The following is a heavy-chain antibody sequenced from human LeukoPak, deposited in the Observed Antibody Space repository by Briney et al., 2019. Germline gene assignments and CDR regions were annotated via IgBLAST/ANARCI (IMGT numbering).Heavy chain of an antibody. Sequence: GASVKVSCKASGYTFTSYGISWVRQAPGQGLEWMGWISAYNGNTNYAQKLQGRVTMTTDISTSTAYMELRSLRSDDTAVYYCARGPPVYGGSCYGYWGQGTLVTVSS. CDR3: ARGPPVYGGSCYGY. CDR2: ISAYNGNT. J-gene: IGHJ4*02. CDR1: GYTFTSYG. D-gene: IGHD2-15*01. V-gene: IGHV1-18*01.